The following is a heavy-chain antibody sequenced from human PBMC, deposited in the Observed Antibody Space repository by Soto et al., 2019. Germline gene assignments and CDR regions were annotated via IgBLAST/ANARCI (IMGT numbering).Heavy chain of an antibody. J-gene: IGHJ4*02. CDR1: GGSFSGYY. CDR2: INHSGST. D-gene: IGHD3-22*01. V-gene: IGHV4-34*01. CDR3: ARRSTMIGGVGY. Sequence: SETLSLTCAVYGGSFSGYYWSWIRQPPGKGLEWIGEINHSGSTNYNPSLKSRVTISVDTSKNQFSLKLSSVTAADTAVYYCARRSTMIGGVGYWGQGTLVTVSS.